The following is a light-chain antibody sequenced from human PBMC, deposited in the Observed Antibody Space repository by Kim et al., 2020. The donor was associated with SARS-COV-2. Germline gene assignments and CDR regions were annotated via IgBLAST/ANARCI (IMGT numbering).Light chain of an antibody. CDR1: SNIKFGRYK. Sequence: CTLTSNIKFGRYKIYWNQQKPGVPPRYRLYYYTASDKGRGSGVPSLVSGSKDASANTGILLISELQSVDEADYYCMIWPRNALGIFGGGTQQTVL. J-gene: IGLJ2*01. CDR2: YYTASDK. CDR3: MIWPRNALGI. V-gene: IGLV5-37*01.